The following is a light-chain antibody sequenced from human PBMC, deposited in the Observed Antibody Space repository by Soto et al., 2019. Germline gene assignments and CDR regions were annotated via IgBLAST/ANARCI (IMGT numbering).Light chain of an antibody. CDR3: QQYNSYSRT. J-gene: IGKJ1*01. CDR2: DAS. V-gene: IGKV1-5*01. Sequence: GDRVTITCRASQSISSWLAWYQQKPGKAPNLLIYDASALESGVPSRFSGSGSGTEFTLTIGSLQPDDFATYYCQQYNSYSRTFGQGTKVDIK. CDR1: QSISSW.